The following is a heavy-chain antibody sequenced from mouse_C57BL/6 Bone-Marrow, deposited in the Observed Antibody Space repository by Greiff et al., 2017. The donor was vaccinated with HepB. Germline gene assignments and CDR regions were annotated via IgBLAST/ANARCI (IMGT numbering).Heavy chain of an antibody. Sequence: EVQLQQSGAELVRPGASVKLSCTASGFNIKDDYMHWVKQRPEQGLEWIGWIDPENGDTEYASKFQGKATITADTSSNTAYLQLSSLTSEDTAVYYCTTGYGNYVAYWGQGTRVTVSA. CDR2: IDPENGDT. V-gene: IGHV14-4*01. D-gene: IGHD2-10*02. J-gene: IGHJ3*01. CDR1: GFNIKDDY. CDR3: TTGYGNYVAY.